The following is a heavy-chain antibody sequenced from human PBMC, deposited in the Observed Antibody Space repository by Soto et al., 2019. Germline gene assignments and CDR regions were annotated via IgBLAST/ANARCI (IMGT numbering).Heavy chain of an antibody. Sequence: SETLSLTCAVCGGSFSGYFWTWIRQPPGKGLEWIGEINDSGSTNYNPSLKSRVTISVDTSKNQFSLKLSSVTAADTAVYYCARGLTLGYCSGTSCYNWLDPWGQGTLVTVSS. D-gene: IGHD2-2*01. J-gene: IGHJ5*02. CDR3: ARGLTLGYCSGTSCYNWLDP. CDR2: INDSGST. V-gene: IGHV4-34*01. CDR1: GGSFSGYF.